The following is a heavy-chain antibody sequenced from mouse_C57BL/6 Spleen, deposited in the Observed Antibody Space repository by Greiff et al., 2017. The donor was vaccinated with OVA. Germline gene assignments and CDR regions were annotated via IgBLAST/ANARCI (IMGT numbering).Heavy chain of an antibody. D-gene: IGHD2-4*01. CDR3: ARGGDYDGAY. J-gene: IGHJ3*01. CDR2: IYPGSGNT. V-gene: IGHV1-66*01. CDR1: GYSFTSYY. Sequence: QVQLQQSGPELVKPGASVKISCKASGYSFTSYYIHWVKQRPGQGLEWIGWIYPGSGNTKYNEKFKGKATLTADTSSSTAYMQLSSLTSEDSAVYYCARGGDYDGAYWGQGTLVTVSA.